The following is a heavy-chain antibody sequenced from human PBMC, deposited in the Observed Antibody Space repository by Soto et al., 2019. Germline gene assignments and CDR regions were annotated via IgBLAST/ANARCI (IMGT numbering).Heavy chain of an antibody. CDR2: INHSGST. Sequence: QVQLQQWGAGLLKPSETLSLTCAVYGGSFSSYYWSWIRQPPGKGLEWIGEINHSGSTNYNPSLKSRVTISVDTSKNQFSLKLSSVTAADTAVYYCARVPHTIWRLRPKYYFDYWGQGTLVTVSS. CDR1: GGSFSSYY. V-gene: IGHV4-34*01. CDR3: ARVPHTIWRLRPKYYFDY. D-gene: IGHD3-9*01. J-gene: IGHJ4*02.